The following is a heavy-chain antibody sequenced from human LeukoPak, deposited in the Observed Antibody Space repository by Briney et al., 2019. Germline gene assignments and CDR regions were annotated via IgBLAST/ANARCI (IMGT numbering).Heavy chain of an antibody. D-gene: IGHD6-19*01. J-gene: IGHJ2*01. Sequence: GGSLRLSCAASGLTFSSCIMNWVRQGPGKGQEWGSYISRTSSYITYADSVKGRFTISRDNATNSLYLQMISLRAEDTAVYYCARTSSGWVAPQPAWYFDLWGRGTLVTVSS. CDR1: GLTFSSCI. CDR2: ISRTSSYI. V-gene: IGHV3-21*01. CDR3: ARTSSGWVAPQPAWYFDL.